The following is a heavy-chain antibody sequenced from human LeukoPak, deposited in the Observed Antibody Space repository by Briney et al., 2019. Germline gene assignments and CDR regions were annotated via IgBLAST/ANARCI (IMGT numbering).Heavy chain of an antibody. Sequence: PGGSLRLSCAASGFTFSSYAMNWVRQAPGKGLEWVSAISDSGSNTYYAHSGKGRFTISRDNSKNILCLQMNSLRADDTAVYYCAKDMGGSGRGDLDYWGQGALVTVSS. CDR2: ISDSGSNT. V-gene: IGHV3-23*01. D-gene: IGHD6-19*01. CDR1: GFTFSSYA. CDR3: AKDMGGSGRGDLDY. J-gene: IGHJ4*02.